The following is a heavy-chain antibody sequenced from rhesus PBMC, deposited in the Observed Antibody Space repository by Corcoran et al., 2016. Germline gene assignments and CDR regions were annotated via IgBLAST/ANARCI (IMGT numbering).Heavy chain of an antibody. CDR1: GYTFTDYY. J-gene: IGHJ1*01. CDR3: ARPTYYNIWTGYYPGNEYFEF. D-gene: IGHD3-3*01. CDR2: INPYNGNT. V-gene: IGHV1S2*01. Sequence: QVQLVQSGAEVKKPGSSVKVSCKASGYTFTDYYMHWVRQAPRQGLEWMGWINPYNGNTKYAQKFQGRDTKTRDTSTSTVDMELSSLRSEDTAVYYCARPTYYNIWTGYYPGNEYFEFWGQGALVTGSS.